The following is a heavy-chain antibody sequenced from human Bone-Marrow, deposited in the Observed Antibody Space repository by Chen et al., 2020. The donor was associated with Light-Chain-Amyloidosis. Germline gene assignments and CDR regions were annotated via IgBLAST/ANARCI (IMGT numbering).Heavy chain of an antibody. CDR1: RGSVSSKSYF. D-gene: IGHD3-10*01. CDR2: VYYSGTT. J-gene: IGHJ4*02. CDR3: ARDRGYGSGSYYFDY. Sequence: QVQLQESGPGLVKPSETLSLTCTVSRGSVSSKSYFWHWIRQPPGKDLEWIGYVYYSGTTNYNPSLKSLVTISVDTSKSQFSLKLSSVTAADSAVYYCARDRGYGSGSYYFDYWGQGSPVTVSS. V-gene: IGHV4-61*01.